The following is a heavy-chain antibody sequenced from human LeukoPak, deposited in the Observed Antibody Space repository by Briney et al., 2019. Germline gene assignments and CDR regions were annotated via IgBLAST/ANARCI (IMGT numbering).Heavy chain of an antibody. Sequence: GGSLRLSCAASGFALSSHGMHWVRQAPGKGLEWVAGMWYDGSKEDYADSVKGRFTISRDMSKNTLNLQMNSLRVEDTAMFYCARDLSFGSLDFRGQGTLVTVSS. CDR2: MWYDGSKE. V-gene: IGHV3-33*01. CDR3: ARDLSFGSLDF. D-gene: IGHD1-26*01. CDR1: GFALSSHG. J-gene: IGHJ4*02.